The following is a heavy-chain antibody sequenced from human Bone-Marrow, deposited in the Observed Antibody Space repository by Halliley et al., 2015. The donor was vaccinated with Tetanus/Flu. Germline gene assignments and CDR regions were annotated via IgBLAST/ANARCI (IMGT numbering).Heavy chain of an antibody. D-gene: IGHD3-22*01. Sequence: SLRLSCAASGFSLNSYSMNWVRQAPGKGLEWVSSISSGSSFIEYADSVKGRFTISRDNAQNSMYLQMSSLRAGDTAVYYCARGALWGNYYDSRCYYESWGQGSLVTVSS. CDR2: ISSGSSFI. J-gene: IGHJ4*02. CDR1: GFSLNSYS. CDR3: ARGALWGNYYDSRCYYES. V-gene: IGHV3-21*01.